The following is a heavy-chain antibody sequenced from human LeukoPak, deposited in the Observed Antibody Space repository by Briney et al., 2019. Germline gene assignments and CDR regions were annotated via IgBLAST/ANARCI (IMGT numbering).Heavy chain of an antibody. CDR2: IIPIFGTA. J-gene: IGHJ6*03. V-gene: IGHV1-69*05. CDR3: ARDGIAAAGTPTPYYYYYMDV. D-gene: IGHD6-13*01. Sequence: ASVKVSCKVSGYTLTELSMHWVRQAPGQGLEWMGGIIPIFGTANYAQKFQGRVMITTDESTSTAYMELSSLRSEDTAVYYCARDGIAAAGTPTPYYYYYMDVWGKGTTVTVSS. CDR1: GYTLTELS.